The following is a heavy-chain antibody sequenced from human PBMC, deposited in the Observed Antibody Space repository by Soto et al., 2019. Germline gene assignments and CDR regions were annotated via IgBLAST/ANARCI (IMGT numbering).Heavy chain of an antibody. CDR2: ISSSSSYI. D-gene: IGHD6-13*01. CDR3: ARDWGSSWHPYYYGMDV. V-gene: IGHV3-21*01. Sequence: EVQLVESGGGLVKPGGSLRLSCAASGFTFSSYSMNWVRQAPGKGLEWVSSISSSSSYIYYADSVKGRFTISRDNAKNSLYLQMNSLRAEDTAVYYCARDWGSSWHPYYYGMDVWGQGTTVTVSS. J-gene: IGHJ6*02. CDR1: GFTFSSYS.